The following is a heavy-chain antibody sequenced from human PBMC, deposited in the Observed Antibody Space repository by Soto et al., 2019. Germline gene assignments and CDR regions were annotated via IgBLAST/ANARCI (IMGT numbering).Heavy chain of an antibody. CDR1: GYTFTSYA. CDR3: ARNPVNWKHSYMDV. J-gene: IGHJ6*03. D-gene: IGHD1-1*01. Sequence: EASVKVSCKASGYTFTSYAMHWVRQAPGQRLEWMGWINAGNGNTKYSQKFQGRVTITRDTSASTAYMELSSLRSEDTAVYYCARNPVNWKHSYMDVWGKGTTVTVSS. V-gene: IGHV1-3*01. CDR2: INAGNGNT.